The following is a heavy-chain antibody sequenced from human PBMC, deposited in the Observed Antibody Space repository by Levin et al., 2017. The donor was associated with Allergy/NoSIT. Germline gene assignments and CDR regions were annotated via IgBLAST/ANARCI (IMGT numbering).Heavy chain of an antibody. V-gene: IGHV3-74*01. CDR1: GFTFSSYW. Sequence: GESLKISCAASGFTFSSYWMHWVRQAPGKGLVWVSRINSDGSSTSYADSVKGRFTISRDNAKNTLYLQMNSLRAEDTAVYYCARVRQQLVPYYYYYGMDVWGQGTTVTVSS. J-gene: IGHJ6*02. CDR2: INSDGSST. CDR3: ARVRQQLVPYYYYYGMDV. D-gene: IGHD6-13*01.